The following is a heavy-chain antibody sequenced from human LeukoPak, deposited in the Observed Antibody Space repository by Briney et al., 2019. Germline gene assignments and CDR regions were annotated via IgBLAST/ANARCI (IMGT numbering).Heavy chain of an antibody. J-gene: IGHJ4*02. V-gene: IGHV3-33*06. D-gene: IGHD4-11*01. CDR3: AKDQTTVLYYFDY. CDR2: IWYDGSNK. CDR1: GFTFSGYG. Sequence: GGSLRLSCAASGFTFSGYGMHWVRQAPGKGLEWVAVIWYDGSNKYYADSVKGRFTISRDNSKNTLYLQMNSLRAEDTAVYYCAKDQTTVLYYFDYWGQGTLVTVSS.